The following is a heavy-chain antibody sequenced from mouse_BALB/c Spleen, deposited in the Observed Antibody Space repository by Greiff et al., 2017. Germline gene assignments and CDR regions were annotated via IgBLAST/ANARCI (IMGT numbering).Heavy chain of an antibody. CDR3: ARSHYFDY. CDR1: GFNIKDTY. J-gene: IGHJ2*01. CDR2: IDPANGNT. Sequence: DVKLQESGAELVKPGASVKLSCTASGFNIKDTYMHWVKQRPEQGLEWIGRIDPANGNTKYDPKFQGKATITADTSSNTAYLQLSSLTSEDTAVYYCARSHYFDYWGQGTTLTVSS. V-gene: IGHV14-3*02.